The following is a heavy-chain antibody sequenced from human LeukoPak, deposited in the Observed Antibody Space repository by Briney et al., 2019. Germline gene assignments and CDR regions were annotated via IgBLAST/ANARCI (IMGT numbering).Heavy chain of an antibody. V-gene: IGHV3-74*01. J-gene: IGHJ4*02. CDR1: GLDFSSNW. CDR3: AKDHYWSIDY. D-gene: IGHD3-3*01. Sequence: GGSLRLSCAASGLDFSSNWMHWVRHAPGQGLVWVSRIKGDGISTNYADSVKGRFTISRDIAKNTLYLQMNSLRAEDTGVYYCAKDHYWSIDYWGRGTLVTVSS. CDR2: IKGDGIST.